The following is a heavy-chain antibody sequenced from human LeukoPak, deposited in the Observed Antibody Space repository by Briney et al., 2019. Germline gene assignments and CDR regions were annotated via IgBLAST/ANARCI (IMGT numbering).Heavy chain of an antibody. CDR2: FKSKTDGGTT. CDR3: TTDPTY. J-gene: IGHJ4*02. CDR1: GFTFSNAW. Sequence: PGGSLRLSCAASGFTFSNAWMGWVRQAPGKGLEWVGRFKSKTDGGTTDYAAPVKGRFTVSRDDSKNTFYLQMNSLKTEDTVVYYCTTDPTYWGRGTLVTASS. V-gene: IGHV3-15*01.